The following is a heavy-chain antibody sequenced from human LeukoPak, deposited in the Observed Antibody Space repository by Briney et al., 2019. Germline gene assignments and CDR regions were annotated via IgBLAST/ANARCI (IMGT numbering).Heavy chain of an antibody. CDR2: INHSGST. D-gene: IGHD3-10*01. V-gene: IGHV4-34*01. J-gene: IGHJ3*02. CDR3: AREDYLRAFDI. Sequence: PSETLSLTCAVYGGSFSGYYWSWIRQPPGKGLEWIGEINHSGSTNYNPSLKSRVTISVDRSKNQFSLELSSVTAADTAVYYCAREDYLRAFDIWGQGTMVTVSS. CDR1: GGSFSGYY.